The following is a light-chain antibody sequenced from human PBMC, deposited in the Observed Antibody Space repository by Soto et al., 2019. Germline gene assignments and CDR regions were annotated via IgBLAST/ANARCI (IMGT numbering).Light chain of an antibody. CDR3: QESNRWAAMT. CDR1: QGVSSY. J-gene: IGKJ5*01. V-gene: IGKV3D-15*01. CDR2: DAS. Sequence: SQGVSSYLAWYKQKPGQAPRLLIYDASNRATGIPARFSGSGPRKAFNVISQRSQYACFAVYPCQESNRWAAMTFGQGTRLEIK.